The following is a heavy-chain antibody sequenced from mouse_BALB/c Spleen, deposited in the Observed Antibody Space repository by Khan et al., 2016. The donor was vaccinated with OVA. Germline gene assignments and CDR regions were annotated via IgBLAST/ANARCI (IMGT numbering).Heavy chain of an antibody. CDR2: ISSGGDYT. Sequence: EVELVESGGDLVKPGGSLKLSCAASGFTFSSYSMSWVRQTPDKRLEWVASISSGGDYTYYPDSVKGRFTISRDNAKNTLYLQLSDLKSEDTARYYCGGHVTGSFAYWGQGTLVTVSA. J-gene: IGHJ3*01. CDR3: GGHVTGSFAY. V-gene: IGHV5-6*01. CDR1: GFTFSSYS. D-gene: IGHD4-1*01.